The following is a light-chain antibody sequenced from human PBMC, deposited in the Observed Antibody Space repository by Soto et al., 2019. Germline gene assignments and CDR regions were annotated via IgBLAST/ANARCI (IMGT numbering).Light chain of an antibody. CDR2: NND. CDR3: STWDDSVSAVL. V-gene: IGLV1-47*01. Sequence: QSVLTQSPSASGTPGQSVTISCFGSSSNIGSNYVYWYQQFPGTAPKLLFYNNDLRHPGVPDRCSGSTSGTSASLAISGLRPEDEEDDYCSTWDDSVSAVLFGGGTKLTVL. J-gene: IGLJ3*02. CDR1: SSNIGSNY.